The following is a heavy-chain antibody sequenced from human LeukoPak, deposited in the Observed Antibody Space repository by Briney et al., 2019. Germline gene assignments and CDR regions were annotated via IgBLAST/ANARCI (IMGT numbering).Heavy chain of an antibody. CDR2: INNDGSII. Sequence: GGSLRLSCAASGFIFSRYWMHWVRQAPGKELVWVSRINNDGSIINTADSVKGRFAISRDNAKNSLYLQMNSLRAEDTAVYYCARDRKIPEYYYDSSGPRGWFDPWGQGTLVTVSS. CDR3: ARDRKIPEYYYDSSGPRGWFDP. V-gene: IGHV3-74*01. D-gene: IGHD3-22*01. CDR1: GFIFSRYW. J-gene: IGHJ5*02.